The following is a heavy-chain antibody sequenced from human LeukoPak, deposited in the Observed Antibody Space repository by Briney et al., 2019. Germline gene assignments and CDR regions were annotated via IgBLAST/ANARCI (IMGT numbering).Heavy chain of an antibody. CDR2: IYYTGTT. Sequence: SETLSLKCTVSGGSISSYYWSWMRPPPGKGLVWIGYIYYTGTTNYNPPLKNRVTISVDTSKNQFSLKLSSATAADTAVYYCARLKCGSDCYHWYFDLCSRRTLVTVSS. J-gene: IGHJ2*01. D-gene: IGHD2-21*02. V-gene: IGHV4-59*08. CDR1: GGSISSYY. CDR3: ARLKCGSDCYHWYFDL.